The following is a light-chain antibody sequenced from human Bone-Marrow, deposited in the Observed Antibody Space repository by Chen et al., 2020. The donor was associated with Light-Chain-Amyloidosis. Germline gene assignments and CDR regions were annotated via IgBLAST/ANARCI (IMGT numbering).Light chain of an antibody. CDR3: CSYAGSSTWV. CDR1: SSDVGSYNL. J-gene: IGLJ3*02. CDR2: DDN. Sequence: QSALTQPASVSGSPGQSITISCTGTSSDVGSYNLVSWYQQHPGKAPKLMIYDDNNRPSGVSNRFSGSKSGNTASLTISGLQADDEADYYCCSYAGSSTWVFGGGTKLTVL. V-gene: IGLV2-23*01.